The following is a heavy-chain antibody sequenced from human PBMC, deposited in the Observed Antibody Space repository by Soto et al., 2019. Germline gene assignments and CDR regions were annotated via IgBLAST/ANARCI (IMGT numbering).Heavy chain of an antibody. Sequence: ASVKVSCKASGYTFTSYAMHWVRQAPGQRLEWMGWINAGNGNTKYSQKFQGRVTITRDTSASTAYMELSSLRSEDTAVYYCARFKYDFWSGPDYYYYGMDVWGQGTTVTV. CDR3: ARFKYDFWSGPDYYYYGMDV. CDR1: GYTFTSYA. D-gene: IGHD3-3*01. J-gene: IGHJ6*02. V-gene: IGHV1-3*01. CDR2: INAGNGNT.